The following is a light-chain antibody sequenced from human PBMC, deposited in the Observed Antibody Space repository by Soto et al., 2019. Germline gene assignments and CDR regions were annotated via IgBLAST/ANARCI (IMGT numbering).Light chain of an antibody. CDR2: DAS. CDR1: QSIGSY. CDR3: QQRSTWPPFS. Sequence: EIVLTQSPATLSLSLGERATLSCRASQSIGSYLAWYQHKLGQPPRLLIYDASNRATGIPVRFSGSGSGTYFTLTISSLEPEDSAVYYCQQRSTWPPFSFGPGTKVDIK. V-gene: IGKV3-11*01. J-gene: IGKJ3*01.